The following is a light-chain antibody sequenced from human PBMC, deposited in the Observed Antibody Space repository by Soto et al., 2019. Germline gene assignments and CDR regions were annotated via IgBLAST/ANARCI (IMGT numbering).Light chain of an antibody. J-gene: IGKJ4*01. CDR2: GAS. CDR3: QQYNNWPLT. V-gene: IGKV3-15*01. Sequence: DMVFTRSPGTLSLSPGERATLFCRASQSVSSNLAWYQQKPGQAPRLLIYGASTRATGIPARFSGSGSGTEFTLTISSLQYEDFEVYYCQQYNNWPLTFGGGTKVDIK. CDR1: QSVSSN.